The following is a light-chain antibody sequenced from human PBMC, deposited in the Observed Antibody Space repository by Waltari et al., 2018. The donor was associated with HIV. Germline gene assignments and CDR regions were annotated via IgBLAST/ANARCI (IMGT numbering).Light chain of an antibody. J-gene: IGLJ1*01. CDR2: DDD. CDR1: SLGRKS. V-gene: IGLV3-21*02. Sequence: SSVLTHPPSVSVPPGRTARLTWEGHSLGRKSEHRYQQRPGQAPVLVVYDDDDRPSGIPERISGSTSGNTATLTIRRVEAGDEADYYCQVWDSGSGHHVFGGGTKVTVL. CDR3: QVWDSGSGHHV.